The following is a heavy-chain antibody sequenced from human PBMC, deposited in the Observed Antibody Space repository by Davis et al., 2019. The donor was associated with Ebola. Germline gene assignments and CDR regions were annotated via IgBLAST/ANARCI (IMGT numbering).Heavy chain of an antibody. D-gene: IGHD1-7*01. J-gene: IGHJ5*02. CDR3: AREMMGQGTTHGWFDP. CDR1: GGSISSYY. V-gene: IGHV4-59*01. Sequence: PSETLSLTCTVSGGSISSYYWSWIRQPPGKGLEWIGYIYYSGSTNYNPSLKSRVTISVDTSKNQFSLKLSSVTAADTAVYYCAREMMGQGTTHGWFDPWGQGTLVTVSS. CDR2: IYYSGST.